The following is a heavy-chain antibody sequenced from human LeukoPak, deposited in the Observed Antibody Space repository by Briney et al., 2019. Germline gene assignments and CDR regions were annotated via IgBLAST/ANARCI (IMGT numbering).Heavy chain of an antibody. CDR1: GFTFSSYG. D-gene: IGHD5-12*01. CDR3: AKALVATIWGSFDY. J-gene: IGHJ4*02. V-gene: IGHV3-30*18. Sequence: GGSLRLSCAASGFTFSSYGMHWVRQAPGKGLEWVAVISYDGSNKYYADSVKGRFTISRDNSKNTLYLQMNSLRAEDTAVYYCAKALVATIWGSFDYWGQGTLVTVSS. CDR2: ISYDGSNK.